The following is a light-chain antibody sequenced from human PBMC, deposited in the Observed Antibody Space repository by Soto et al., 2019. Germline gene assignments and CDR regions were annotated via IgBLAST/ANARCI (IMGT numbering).Light chain of an antibody. V-gene: IGKV1-33*01. CDR2: DAS. CDR3: QQYDNLPFT. J-gene: IGKJ2*01. CDR1: QGISSY. Sequence: IRMTQSPSSLSASTGDRVTITCRASQGISSYLAWYQQTPGKAPKLLISDASSLEIGVSSRFSGRGSGTDFTLTISRLQPEDIATYFCQQYDNLPFTFGQGTKLEIK.